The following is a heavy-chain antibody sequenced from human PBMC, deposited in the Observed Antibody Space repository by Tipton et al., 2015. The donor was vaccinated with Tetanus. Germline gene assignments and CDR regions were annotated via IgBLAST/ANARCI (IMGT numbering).Heavy chain of an antibody. V-gene: IGHV3-23*01. CDR3: AKAKTWINLWFGDH. CDR1: GFTFSSYP. D-gene: IGHD3-10*01. J-gene: IGHJ4*02. Sequence: SLRLSCAASGFTFSSYPMSWVRQAPGKGLEWVSTIGVSGHTYYADSLKGRFTISRDTSKNTLYLQMNSLRAEDTALYYCAKAKTWINLWFGDHWGQGVLVIVSP. CDR2: IGVSGHT.